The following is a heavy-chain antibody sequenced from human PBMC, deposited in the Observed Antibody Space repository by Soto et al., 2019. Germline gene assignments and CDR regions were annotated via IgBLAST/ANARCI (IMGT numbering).Heavy chain of an antibody. Sequence: GASVKIASKSSGYSFTISEIDVVRQAPGQGLEWMGWINPNSGGTNYAQKFQGWVTMTRDTSISTAYMELSRLRSDDTAVYYCSRGDDSGSHEYGMDFWGQGNTVTVS. V-gene: IGHV1-2*04. CDR2: INPNSGGT. J-gene: IGHJ6*02. D-gene: IGHD3-10*01. CDR1: GYSFTISE. CDR3: SRGDDSGSHEYGMDF.